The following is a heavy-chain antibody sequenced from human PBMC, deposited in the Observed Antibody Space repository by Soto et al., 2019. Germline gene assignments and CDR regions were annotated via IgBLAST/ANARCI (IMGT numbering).Heavy chain of an antibody. J-gene: IGHJ6*02. D-gene: IGHD3-22*01. CDR1: GYTFTAYY. Sequence: QVQLVQSGPEVRKPGASLKVSCKASGYTFTAYYIHWVRQGPGRGLEWGGWINPNSGGTYYAQKFQAWSTMTRDTSISTAYLELSGLTSNDTAVYYCARANTIRPYYSKVDVWGQGNTVTASS. CDR2: INPNSGGT. V-gene: IGHV1-2*04. CDR3: ARANTIRPYYSKVDV.